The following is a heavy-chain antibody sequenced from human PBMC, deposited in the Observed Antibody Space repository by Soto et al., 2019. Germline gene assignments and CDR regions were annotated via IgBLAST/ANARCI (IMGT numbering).Heavy chain of an antibody. CDR3: ARDIAVVVPAAHPHYYYYYYGMDV. CDR2: ISSSSSYI. D-gene: IGHD2-2*01. CDR1: GFTFSSYS. J-gene: IGHJ6*02. V-gene: IGHV3-21*01. Sequence: EVQLVESGGGLVKPGGSLRLSCAASGFTFSSYSMNWVRQAPGKGLEWVSSISSSSSYIYYADSVKGRFTISRDNAKNSLNMQMNSLRAEYTAVYYCARDIAVVVPAAHPHYYYYYYGMDVWGQGTTVTVSS.